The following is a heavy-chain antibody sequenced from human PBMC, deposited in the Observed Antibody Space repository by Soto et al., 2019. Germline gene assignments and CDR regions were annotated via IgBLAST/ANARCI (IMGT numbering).Heavy chain of an antibody. CDR2: IKQDGSEK. CDR1: GITFSSYG. Sequence: GGSLRLSCAASGITFSSYGMNWVRQAPGKGLEWVANIKQDGSEKNYVDSVKGRFTISRDNAKNSLYLQMNSLTAEDTAVYYCARAGYSSGWRFDYWGQGTLVTVSS. CDR3: ARAGYSSGWRFDY. J-gene: IGHJ4*02. V-gene: IGHV3-7*01. D-gene: IGHD6-19*01.